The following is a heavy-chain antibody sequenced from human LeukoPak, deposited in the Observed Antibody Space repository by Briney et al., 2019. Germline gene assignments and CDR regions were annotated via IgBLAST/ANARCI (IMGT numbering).Heavy chain of an antibody. Sequence: GASVKVSCKASGYTFTGYYMHWVRQAPGQGLEWMGWINPNSGGTNYAQKFQGWVTMTRDTSISTAYMELSSLRSEDTAVYYCARHGGITIFGVAQPGGAFDIWGQGTMLTVSS. CDR3: ARHGGITIFGVAQPGGAFDI. CDR2: INPNSGGT. CDR1: GYTFTGYY. V-gene: IGHV1-2*04. J-gene: IGHJ3*02. D-gene: IGHD3-3*01.